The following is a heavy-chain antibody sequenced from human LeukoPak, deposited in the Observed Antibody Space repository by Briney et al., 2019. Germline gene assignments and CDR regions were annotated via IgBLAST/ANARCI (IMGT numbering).Heavy chain of an antibody. CDR2: INHSGST. V-gene: IGHV4-34*01. J-gene: IGHJ5*02. D-gene: IGHD2-15*01. CDR1: GGSFSGYY. CDR3: AREAAYCSGGSCPINRWFDP. Sequence: PSETLSLTCAVYGGSFSGYYWSWIRQPPGKGLEWIGEINHSGSTNYNPSLKSRVTISVDTSKNQFSLKLSSVTAADTAVYYCAREAAYCSGGSCPINRWFDPWGQGTLVTVSS.